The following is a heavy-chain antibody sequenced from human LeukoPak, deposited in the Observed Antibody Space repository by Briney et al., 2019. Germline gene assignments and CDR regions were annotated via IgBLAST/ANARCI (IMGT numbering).Heavy chain of an antibody. CDR1: GGSISSYY. Sequence: SETLSLTCTVSGGSISSYYWSWIRQPAGKGLEWIGRIYTSGSTNYNPSLKSRVTMSVDTSKNQFSLKLSSVTAADTAVYYCARDCSSTSCPSDAFDIWGQGAMVTVSS. CDR2: IYTSGST. D-gene: IGHD2-2*01. CDR3: ARDCSSTSCPSDAFDI. J-gene: IGHJ3*02. V-gene: IGHV4-4*07.